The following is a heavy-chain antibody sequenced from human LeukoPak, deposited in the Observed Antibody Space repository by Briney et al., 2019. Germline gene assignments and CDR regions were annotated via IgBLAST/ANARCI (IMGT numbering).Heavy chain of an antibody. CDR1: GFTFSSYG. V-gene: IGHV3-30*03. Sequence: GGSLRLSCAASGFTFSSYGMHWVRQAPGKGLEWVAVISYDGSDKYYADSVKGRFTISRDNAKNSLCLQMNSLRAEDTAVYYCARDIRYFYASGSSHNQYYFDYWGQGTLVTVSS. CDR2: ISYDGSDK. D-gene: IGHD3-10*01. J-gene: IGHJ4*02. CDR3: ARDIRYFYASGSSHNQYYFDY.